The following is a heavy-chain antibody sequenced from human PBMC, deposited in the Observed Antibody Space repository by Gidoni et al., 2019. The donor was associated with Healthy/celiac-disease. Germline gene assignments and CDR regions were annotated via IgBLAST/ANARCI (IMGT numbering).Heavy chain of an antibody. V-gene: IGHV4-4*02. D-gene: IGHD2-2*01. CDR1: GGSISSSHW. CDR2: IYHSGST. Sequence: QVQLQASGPGLVKPSGTLSLTCAVSGGSISSSHWWSWVRQPPGKGLEWIGEIYHSGSTNYNPSLKSRVTISVDKSKNQFSLKLSSVTAADTAVYYCARNIVVVPAAIPQYYYYGMDVWGQGTTVTVSS. CDR3: ARNIVVVPAAIPQYYYYGMDV. J-gene: IGHJ6*02.